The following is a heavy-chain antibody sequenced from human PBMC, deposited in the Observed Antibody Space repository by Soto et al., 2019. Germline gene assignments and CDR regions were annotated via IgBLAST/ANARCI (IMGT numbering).Heavy chain of an antibody. Sequence: PGESLKISCMTSGYKFSAYWIAWVRQRPGKGLEWMGIIYPGDFDTRYSPSFEGQVTISVDRSTNTAHLQWNSLKASDTAMYYCARRPQKAYDPIDYWGQGTLVTVPQ. CDR2: IYPGDFDT. J-gene: IGHJ4*02. D-gene: IGHD1-1*01. V-gene: IGHV5-51*01. CDR1: GYKFSAYW. CDR3: ARRPQKAYDPIDY.